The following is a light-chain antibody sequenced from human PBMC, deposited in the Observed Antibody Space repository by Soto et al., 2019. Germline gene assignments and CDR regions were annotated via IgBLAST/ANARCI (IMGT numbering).Light chain of an antibody. CDR3: SSYTSSSTYV. J-gene: IGLJ1*01. CDR2: DVS. CDR1: SSKVGGYNY. V-gene: IGLV2-14*01. Sequence: QSVLTQPASVSGSPGQSIAISCPGNSSKVGGYNYVSWYQQHPGKAPKLMVYDVSNRPSGVSNRFSGSKSGNTASLTISGLQAEDEADYYCSSYTSSSTYVFGTGTKVTVL.